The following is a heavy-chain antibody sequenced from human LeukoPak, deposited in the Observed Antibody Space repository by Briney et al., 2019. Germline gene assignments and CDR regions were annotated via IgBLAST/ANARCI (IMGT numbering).Heavy chain of an antibody. CDR2: ISSGSDTI. J-gene: IGHJ6*02. CDR3: ARGEARAYGGNPSYYHGMDV. CDR1: GFTFSSYS. Sequence: TGGSLRLSCAASGFTFSSYSMNWVRQAPGKGLEWVSYISSGSDTIYHADSVKGRFAVSRDNAKNSLYLQMNSLRDEDTAVYYCARGEARAYGGNPSYYHGMDVWGQGTTVTVSS. V-gene: IGHV3-48*02. D-gene: IGHD4-23*01.